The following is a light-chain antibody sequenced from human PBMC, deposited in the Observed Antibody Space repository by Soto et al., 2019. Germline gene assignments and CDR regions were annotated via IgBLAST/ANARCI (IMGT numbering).Light chain of an antibody. J-gene: IGKJ1*01. V-gene: IGKV3-20*01. CDR2: GIS. Sequence: EIVLTQSPGTLSLSPGERATLSCRASQSVSGTYFAWFQQKPGQAPRLLIYGISSRSTGIPDRSSGSGSGTDFTLTISRLEPEDFAVYYCQQYGSIPRTFGQGTKVDIK. CDR1: QSVSGTY. CDR3: QQYGSIPRT.